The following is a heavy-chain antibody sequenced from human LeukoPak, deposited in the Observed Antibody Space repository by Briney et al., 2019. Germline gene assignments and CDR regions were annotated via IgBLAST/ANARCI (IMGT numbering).Heavy chain of an antibody. V-gene: IGHV3-11*04. D-gene: IGHD3-3*01. CDR2: ISGRDSSLI. Sequence: GGSLRLSCAASGFAFSDYYMTWVRQAPGKGLEWISCISGRDSSLIYYGDSVKGRFTISRDNSKRSLSLQMDSLRTEDTAVYFCARARPFGMYYMDVWGKGTTVIVSS. CDR1: GFAFSDYY. CDR3: ARARPFGMYYMDV. J-gene: IGHJ6*03.